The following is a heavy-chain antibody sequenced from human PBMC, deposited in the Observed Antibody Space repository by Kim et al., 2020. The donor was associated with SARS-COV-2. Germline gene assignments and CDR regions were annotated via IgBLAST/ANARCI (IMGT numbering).Heavy chain of an antibody. V-gene: IGHV3-23*01. D-gene: IGHD2-2*03. J-gene: IGHJ4*02. CDR2: IDGSDGTT. CDR1: GFTFTGYA. CDR3: MKGGWGWIWDH. Sequence: GGSLRLSCTTSGFTFTGYAMSGVRQAPGKGLEWVSSIDGSDGTTYYVDSVKGRFTISRDNSKNTLYLQMNSLRADDTAVYYCMKGGWGWIWDHWGQGTRVTVSS.